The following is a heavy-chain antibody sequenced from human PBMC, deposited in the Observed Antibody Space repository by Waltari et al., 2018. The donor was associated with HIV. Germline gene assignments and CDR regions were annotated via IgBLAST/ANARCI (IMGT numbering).Heavy chain of an antibody. J-gene: IGHJ3*01. CDR3: IKESSLMVWAPEKSPV. V-gene: IGHV3-23*03. Sequence: LESGGDVGEWGGLLSLAGGVSGFTFGNYAITLVCPSPGRGLQWISHISVGGTTTSYADSVKGRFTIFRENSRYTLYLQLNDLRTEDTAVYFCIKESSLMVWAPEKSPVWGRGTTVTVSP. CDR1: GFTFGNYA. D-gene: IGHD3-10*01. CDR2: ISVGGTTT.